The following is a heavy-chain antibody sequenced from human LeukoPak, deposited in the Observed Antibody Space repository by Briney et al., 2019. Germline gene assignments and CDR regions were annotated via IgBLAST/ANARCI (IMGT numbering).Heavy chain of an antibody. Sequence: SETLSLTCTVSGGSISSYYWSWIRQPPGKGLEWIGYIYYSGSTNYNPSLKSRVTISVDTSKNQFSLKLSSVTAADTAVYYCARARGSSSYAPFDYWGQGTLVTVSS. CDR1: GGSISSYY. CDR2: IYYSGST. D-gene: IGHD6-13*01. CDR3: ARARGSSSYAPFDY. V-gene: IGHV4-59*12. J-gene: IGHJ4*02.